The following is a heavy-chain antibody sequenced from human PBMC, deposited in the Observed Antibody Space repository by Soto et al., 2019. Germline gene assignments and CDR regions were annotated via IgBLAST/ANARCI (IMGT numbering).Heavy chain of an antibody. CDR3: ARASRFGELLSYYFDY. V-gene: IGHV1-46*03. CDR2: INPSGGST. Sequence: ASVKVSCKASGYTFTSYYMHWVRQAPGQGLEWMGIINPSGGSTSYAQKFQGRVTMTRDTSTSTVYMELSSLRSEDTAVYYCARASRFGELLSYYFDYWGQGTLVTVSS. D-gene: IGHD3-10*01. J-gene: IGHJ4*02. CDR1: GYTFTSYY.